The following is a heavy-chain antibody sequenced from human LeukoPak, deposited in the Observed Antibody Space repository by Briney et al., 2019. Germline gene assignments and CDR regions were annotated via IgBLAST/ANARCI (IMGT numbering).Heavy chain of an antibody. J-gene: IGHJ4*02. D-gene: IGHD5-24*01. V-gene: IGHV4-4*07. CDR3: ARGRDGYNFLNRGEYYYFDY. CDR2: FYTSGST. Sequence: SETLSLTCTVSGGSISSYYWSWLRQPAGKGLEWIGRFYTSGSTNYNPSLKSRVTISVDTSKNQFSLKLSSVTAADTAVYYCARGRDGYNFLNRGEYYYFDYWGQGTLVTVSS. CDR1: GGSISSYY.